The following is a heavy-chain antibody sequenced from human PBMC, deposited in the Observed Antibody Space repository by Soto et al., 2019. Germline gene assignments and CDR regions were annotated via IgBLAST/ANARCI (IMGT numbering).Heavy chain of an antibody. J-gene: IGHJ4*02. CDR3: AREFAVAGIHFDY. Sequence: GGSLRLSCAASGFTFSSYGMHWVRQAPGKGLEWVAVIWYDGSNKYYADSVKGRFTISRDNSKNTLYLQMNSLRAEDTAVYYCAREFAVAGIHFDYWDQGTLVTVSS. V-gene: IGHV3-33*01. CDR2: IWYDGSNK. CDR1: GFTFSSYG. D-gene: IGHD6-19*01.